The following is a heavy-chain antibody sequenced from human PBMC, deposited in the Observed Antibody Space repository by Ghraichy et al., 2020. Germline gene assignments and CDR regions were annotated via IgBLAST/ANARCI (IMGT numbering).Heavy chain of an antibody. CDR1: GFTFSSYS. J-gene: IGHJ4*02. CDR2: ISSSSSYI. Sequence: GGSLRLSCAASGFTFSSYSMNWVRQAPGKGLEWVSSISSSSSYIYYADSVKGRFTISRDNAKNSLYLQMNSLRAEDTAVYYCARDLTDTAMVPFDYWGQGTLVTVSS. V-gene: IGHV3-21*01. CDR3: ARDLTDTAMVPFDY. D-gene: IGHD5-18*01.